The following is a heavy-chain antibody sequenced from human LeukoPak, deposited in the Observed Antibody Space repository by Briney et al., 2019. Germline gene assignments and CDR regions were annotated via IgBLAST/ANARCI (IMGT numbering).Heavy chain of an antibody. D-gene: IGHD5-18*01. CDR1: GGSISSYY. Sequence: PSETLSLTCTVSGGSISSYYWSWIRQPPGKGLEWIGYIYYSGSTNHNPSLKSRVTISVDTSKNQFSLKLSSVTAADTAVYYCARGWKNTAMDPPFDYWGQGTLVTVSS. V-gene: IGHV4-59*12. J-gene: IGHJ4*02. CDR3: ARGWKNTAMDPPFDY. CDR2: IYYSGST.